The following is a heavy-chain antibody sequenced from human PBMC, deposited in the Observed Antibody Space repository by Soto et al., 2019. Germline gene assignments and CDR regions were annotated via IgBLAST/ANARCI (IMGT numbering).Heavy chain of an antibody. D-gene: IGHD2-2*01. CDR2: IIPILGIA. CDR3: ETPGYCSSTSCTPSPFYYMEV. Sequence: SVKVSCKASGGTFSSYTISWVRQAPGQGLEWMGRIIPILGIANYAQKYQGRDTITADKSTSTAYMELSSLRSEDTAVYYCETPGYCSSTSCTPSPFYYMEVWGKGTTVTVSS. J-gene: IGHJ6*03. V-gene: IGHV1-69*02. CDR1: GGTFSSYT.